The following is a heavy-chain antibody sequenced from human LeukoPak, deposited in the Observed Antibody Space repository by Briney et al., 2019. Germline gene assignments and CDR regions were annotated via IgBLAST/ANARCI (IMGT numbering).Heavy chain of an antibody. CDR2: ISYDGSNK. Sequence: GGSLRLSCAASGFTFSSYAMHWVRQAPGKGLEWVAVISYDGSNKYYADSVKGRFTISRDNSKNTLYLQMNSLRAEDTAVYYCARGSITMIVVVIDDAFDIWGQGTMVTVSS. V-gene: IGHV3-30*04. CDR1: GFTFSSYA. CDR3: ARGSITMIVVVIDDAFDI. J-gene: IGHJ3*02. D-gene: IGHD3-22*01.